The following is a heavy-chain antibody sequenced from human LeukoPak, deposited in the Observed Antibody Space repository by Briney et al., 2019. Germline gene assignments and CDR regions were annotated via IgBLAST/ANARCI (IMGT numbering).Heavy chain of an antibody. CDR2: INPNSPDT. CDR3: ARAPRGWPSDY. D-gene: IGHD2-15*01. V-gene: IGHV1-2*02. Sequence: ASVKVSCKTSGYTFTSYYMHWVQQAPGHGPEWMAWINPNSPDTNYAQKFQGRVTLTRDTSISTADMELISLTSADTAVYYCARAPRGWPSDYWGQGTLVTVSS. CDR1: GYTFTSYY. J-gene: IGHJ4*02.